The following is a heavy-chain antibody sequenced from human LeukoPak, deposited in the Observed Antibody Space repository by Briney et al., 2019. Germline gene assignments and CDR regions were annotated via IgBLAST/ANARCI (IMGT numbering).Heavy chain of an antibody. V-gene: IGHV3-33*01. CDR1: GFTSSSYG. CDR2: IWYDGSNK. Sequence: GGSLRLSCAASGFTSSSYGMYWVRQAPGKGLEWVAVIWYDGSNKYYADSVKGRFTISRDNSKNTLYLQMNSLRAEDTAVYYCARDIVGATTPIRLFDYWGQGTLVTVSS. J-gene: IGHJ4*02. D-gene: IGHD1-26*01. CDR3: ARDIVGATTPIRLFDY.